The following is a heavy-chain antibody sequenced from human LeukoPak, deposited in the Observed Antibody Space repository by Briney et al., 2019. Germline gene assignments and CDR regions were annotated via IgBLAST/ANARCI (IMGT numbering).Heavy chain of an antibody. J-gene: IGHJ6*03. V-gene: IGHV1-69*05. Sequence: SSVKVSCKASGGTFSSYAISWVRQAPGQGLEWMGGIIPIFGTANYAQKFQGRVTITTDESTSTAYMELSSLRSEDTAVYYCARGYSNYYYMDVWGKGTTVTVSS. D-gene: IGHD1-26*01. CDR1: GGTFSSYA. CDR3: ARGYSNYYYMDV. CDR2: IIPIFGTA.